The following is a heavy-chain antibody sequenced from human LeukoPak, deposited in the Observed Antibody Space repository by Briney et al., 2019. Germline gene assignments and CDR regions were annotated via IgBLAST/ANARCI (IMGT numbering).Heavy chain of an antibody. CDR3: ARTYYYDSSGYPVQVSDAFDI. Sequence: ASVKVSCKASGYTFTGYYMHWVRQAPGQGLEWMGWINPNSGGTNYVQKFQGRVTMTRDTSTSTVYMELSRLRSEDTAMYYCARTYYYDSSGYPVQVSDAFDIWGQGTMVTVSS. D-gene: IGHD3-22*01. CDR1: GYTFTGYY. CDR2: INPNSGGT. V-gene: IGHV1-2*02. J-gene: IGHJ3*02.